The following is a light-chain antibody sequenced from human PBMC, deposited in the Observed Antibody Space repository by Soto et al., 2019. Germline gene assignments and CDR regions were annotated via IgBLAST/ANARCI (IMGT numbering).Light chain of an antibody. CDR1: SSNIGAGYD. J-gene: IGLJ2*01. CDR2: GNS. Sequence: QSVLTQPPSVSGAPGQRVTISCTGSSSNIGAGYDVHWYLQLPGTAPKLLFYGNSNRPSGVPDRFSGSKSGTSASLAITGVQAEDEADYYCQSYDCSLSGVVFGGGTELTVL. V-gene: IGLV1-40*01. CDR3: QSYDCSLSGVV.